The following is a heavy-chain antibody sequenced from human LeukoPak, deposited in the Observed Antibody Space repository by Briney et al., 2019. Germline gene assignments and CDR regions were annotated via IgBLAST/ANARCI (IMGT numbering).Heavy chain of an antibody. CDR1: GFTFDDYA. CDR3: PELGITMIGGV. V-gene: IGHV3-43D*03. Sequence: GGSLRLSCVASGFTFDDYAMHWVRQAPGKGLEWVSLISWDGGNTYYADSVKGRFTISRDNAKNSLYLQMNSLRAEDTAVYYCPELGITMIGGVWGKGTTVTISS. J-gene: IGHJ6*04. D-gene: IGHD3-10*02. CDR2: ISWDGGNT.